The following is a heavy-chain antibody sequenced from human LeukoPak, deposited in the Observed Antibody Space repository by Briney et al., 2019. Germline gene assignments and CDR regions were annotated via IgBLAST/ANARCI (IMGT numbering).Heavy chain of an antibody. Sequence: SETLSLTCAVYGGSFSGYYWSWIRQPPGRGLEWIGEINHSGSTNYNPSLKSRVTISVDTSKNQFSLKLSSVTAADTAVYYCARGYSSSWHMDYWGQGTLVTVSS. D-gene: IGHD6-13*01. V-gene: IGHV4-34*01. CDR1: GGSFSGYY. J-gene: IGHJ4*02. CDR3: ARGYSSSWHMDY. CDR2: INHSGST.